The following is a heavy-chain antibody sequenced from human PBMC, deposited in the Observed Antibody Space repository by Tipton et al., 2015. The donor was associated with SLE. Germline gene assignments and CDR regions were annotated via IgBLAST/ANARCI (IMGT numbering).Heavy chain of an antibody. CDR1: GGSISSSSYY. CDR2: IYHSGST. D-gene: IGHD3-22*01. Sequence: TLSLTCTVSGGSISSSSYYWGWIRQPPGKGLEWIGSIYHSGSTNYNPSLKSRVTISVDTSKNQFSLKLSSVTAADTAVYYCASSQHYYDTVRYFQHWGQGTLVTVSS. V-gene: IGHV4-39*07. J-gene: IGHJ1*01. CDR3: ASSQHYYDTVRYFQH.